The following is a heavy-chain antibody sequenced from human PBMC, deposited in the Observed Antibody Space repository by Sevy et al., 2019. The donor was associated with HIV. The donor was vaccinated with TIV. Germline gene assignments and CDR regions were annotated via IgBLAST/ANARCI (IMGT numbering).Heavy chain of an antibody. Sequence: GGSLRLSCAASGFTFSSYWMSWVRQAPGKGLEWVANIKQDGSEKYYVDSVKVRFTISRDNAKNSLYLQMNSLRAEDIAVYYCARDSGTAYCSSTSCQYYYYYGMDVWGQGPTVTVSS. V-gene: IGHV3-7*01. CDR2: IKQDGSEK. D-gene: IGHD2-2*01. CDR3: ARDSGTAYCSSTSCQYYYYYGMDV. CDR1: GFTFSSYW. J-gene: IGHJ6*02.